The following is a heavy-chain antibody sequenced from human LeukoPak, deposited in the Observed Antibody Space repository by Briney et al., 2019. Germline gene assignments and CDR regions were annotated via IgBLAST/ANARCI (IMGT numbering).Heavy chain of an antibody. CDR2: ISAYNGNT. V-gene: IGHV1-18*01. Sequence: ASVKVSCKASGYTFTSYGISWVRQAPGQGLEWMGWISAYNGNTNYAQKLQGRVTMTTDTSTSTAYMELRSLRSDDTAVYYCARAPPLLSSYYYYMDVWGKGTTVTVSS. J-gene: IGHJ6*03. CDR1: GYTFTSYG. CDR3: ARAPPLLSSYYYYMDV.